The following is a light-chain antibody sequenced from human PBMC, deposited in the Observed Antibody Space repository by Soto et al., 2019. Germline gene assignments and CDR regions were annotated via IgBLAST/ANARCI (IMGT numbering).Light chain of an antibody. J-gene: IGKJ1*01. CDR1: QSLLHSNGYNY. V-gene: IGKV2-28*01. CDR3: MQALQTPRT. Sequence: DIVMTQSPLSLPVTPGEPASISCRSSQSLLHSNGYNYLDWYLQKPGQSPQLLIYLGSNRASGAPDRFSGSGSGTDFTMKISRVEADDVGVYYCMQALQTPRTFGQGTKVEIK. CDR2: LGS.